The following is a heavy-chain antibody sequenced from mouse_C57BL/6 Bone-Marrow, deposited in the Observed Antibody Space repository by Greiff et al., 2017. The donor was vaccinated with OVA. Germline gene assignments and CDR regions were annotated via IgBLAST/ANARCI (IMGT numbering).Heavy chain of an antibody. J-gene: IGHJ3*01. CDR1: GYTFTSYW. CDR2: IHPNSGST. Sequence: VQLQQPGAELVKPGASVKLSCKASGYTFTSYWMHWVKQRPGQGLEWIGMIHPNSGSTNYNEKFTSKATLTVDKSSSTAYLQLSSLTSEDAAVYYCARDRGGIAYWGQGTLVTVSA. CDR3: ARDRGGIAY. V-gene: IGHV1-64*01.